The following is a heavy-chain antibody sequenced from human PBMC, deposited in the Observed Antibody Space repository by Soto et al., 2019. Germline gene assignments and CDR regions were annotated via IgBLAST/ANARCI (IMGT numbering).Heavy chain of an antibody. CDR2: IHDTGST. CDR1: GTSLNTGGYY. Sequence: QVQLQESGPRLVEPSQTLSLTCSVSGTSLNTGGYYWAWIRQVPGKDLHWIGHIHDTGSTYYNESLKNRVTISVHPSKSQFSLHLRSATAADTAVYYCARVDGSPRDWFDPWGQGTLVTVSS. D-gene: IGHD1-26*01. CDR3: ARVDGSPRDWFDP. V-gene: IGHV4-31*02. J-gene: IGHJ5*02.